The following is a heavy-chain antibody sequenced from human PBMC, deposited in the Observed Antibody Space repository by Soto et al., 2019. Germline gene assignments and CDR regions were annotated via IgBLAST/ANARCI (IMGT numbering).Heavy chain of an antibody. CDR3: AGHWEAITIFGVVTMNYYYNGMDV. J-gene: IGHJ6*02. Sequence: GESLKISCKGSGYSFTSYWISWVRQMPGKGLEGMGRIDPSDSYTNYSPSFQGHVTISADKSISTAYLQWSSLKASDTAMYYCAGHWEAITIFGVVTMNYYYNGMDVWGQGTTVTVSS. V-gene: IGHV5-10-1*01. CDR1: GYSFTSYW. D-gene: IGHD3-3*01. CDR2: IDPSDSYT.